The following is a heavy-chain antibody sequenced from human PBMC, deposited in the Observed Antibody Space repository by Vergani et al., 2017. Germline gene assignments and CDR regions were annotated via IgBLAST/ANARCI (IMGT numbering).Heavy chain of an antibody. J-gene: IGHJ6*02. CDR1: GYTFTAHY. D-gene: IGHD4-17*01. CDR2: VDPEDGET. V-gene: IGHV1-69-2*01. Sequence: EVQLVQSGAEVKKPGATLKISCKVSGYTFTAHYMHWVKKAPGKGLEWLGLVDPEDGETIYAEKFKGRVTIAAETSTDTAHLELSSLRSEDTAVYYCATPQTVTTGGMEVWGQGTTVSVSS. CDR3: ATPQTVTTGGMEV.